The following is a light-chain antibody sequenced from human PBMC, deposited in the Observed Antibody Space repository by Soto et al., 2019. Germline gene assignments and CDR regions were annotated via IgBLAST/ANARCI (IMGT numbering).Light chain of an antibody. CDR2: EVS. J-gene: IGLJ2*01. CDR3: SSFAGSNVV. Sequence: QSALTQPPSASGSPGQSVTISCTGTSSDVGGYNYVSWYQQHPGKAPKLMISEVSKRPSGVPDRFSGSKYGNTASLTVSGLQAEDEADYYCSSFAGSNVVFGGGTKVTVL. V-gene: IGLV2-8*01. CDR1: SSDVGGYNY.